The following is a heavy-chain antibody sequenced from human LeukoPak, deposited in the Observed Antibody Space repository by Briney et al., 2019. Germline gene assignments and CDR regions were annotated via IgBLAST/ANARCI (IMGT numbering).Heavy chain of an antibody. CDR3: ARAGGGITMID. CDR2: INSDGSST. Sequence: GGSLRLSCAASGFTFSSYWMHWVRQAPGKGLVWVSRINSDGSSTTYADSVKGRFTISRDNAKNTLNLQMNGLRAEDTAVYYCARAGGGITMIDWGQGTLVTVSS. J-gene: IGHJ4*02. D-gene: IGHD3-22*01. CDR1: GFTFSSYW. V-gene: IGHV3-74*01.